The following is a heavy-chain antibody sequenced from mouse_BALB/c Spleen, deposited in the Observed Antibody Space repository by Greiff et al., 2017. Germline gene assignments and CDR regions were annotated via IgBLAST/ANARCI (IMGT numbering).Heavy chain of an antibody. V-gene: IGHV1-87*01. CDR3: AREEAYDGYFYWYFDV. CDR2: IYPGDGDT. D-gene: IGHD2-3*01. J-gene: IGHJ1*01. CDR1: GYTFTSYW. Sequence: QVQLQQSGAELARPGASVKLSCKASGYTFTSYWMQWVKQRPGQGLEWIGAIYPGDGDTRYTQKFKGKATLTADKSSSTAYMQLSSLASEDSAVYYCAREEAYDGYFYWYFDVWGAGTTVTVSS.